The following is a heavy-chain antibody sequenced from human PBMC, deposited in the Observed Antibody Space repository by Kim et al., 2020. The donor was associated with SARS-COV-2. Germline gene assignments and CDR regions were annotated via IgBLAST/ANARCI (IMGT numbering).Heavy chain of an antibody. D-gene: IGHD2-2*01. J-gene: IGHJ6*02. CDR3: ARNLVPTTKTYGMDV. CDR1: GFTFSTYS. Sequence: GGSLRLSCAASGFTFSTYSMNWVRQAPGKGLEWVSSISSTSAYIYYADSVKGRFTISRDNAKDSLYLQMNSLRAEDTAVYYCARNLVPTTKTYGMDVWGQGTTSPSP. CDR2: ISSTSAYI. V-gene: IGHV3-21*01.